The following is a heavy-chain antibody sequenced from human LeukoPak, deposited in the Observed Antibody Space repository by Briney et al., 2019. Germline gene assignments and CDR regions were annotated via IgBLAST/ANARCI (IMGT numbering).Heavy chain of an antibody. J-gene: IGHJ4*02. Sequence: SETLSLTCTVSGGSIRSSSYYWGWIRQPPGKGLEWIGSIYYSGSTYYNPSLKSRVTISVDTSKNQFSLKLSSVTAADTAVYYCVRQAPDYYGSGSYRSGYFDYWGQGTLVSVSS. CDR2: IYYSGST. CDR3: VRQAPDYYGSGSYRSGYFDY. CDR1: GGSIRSSSYY. V-gene: IGHV4-39*01. D-gene: IGHD3-10*01.